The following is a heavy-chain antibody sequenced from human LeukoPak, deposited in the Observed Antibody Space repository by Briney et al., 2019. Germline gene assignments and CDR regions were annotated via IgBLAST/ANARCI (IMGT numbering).Heavy chain of an antibody. Sequence: PGGSLRLSCAASGFTFSSYEMNWVRPAPGKGLEWVSYISSSGSTIYCADSVKGRFTISRDNAKNSLYLQMNSLRAEDTAVYYCAREGRWLQLRDYWGQGTLVTVSS. D-gene: IGHD5-24*01. J-gene: IGHJ4*02. CDR1: GFTFSSYE. CDR2: ISSSGSTI. CDR3: AREGRWLQLRDY. V-gene: IGHV3-48*03.